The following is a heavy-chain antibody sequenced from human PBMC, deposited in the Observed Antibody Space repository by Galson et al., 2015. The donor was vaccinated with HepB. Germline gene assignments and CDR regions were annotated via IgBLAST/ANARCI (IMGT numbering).Heavy chain of an antibody. CDR2: INPNSGGT. Sequence: SVRVSCKASGYTFTGYYMHWVRQAPGQGLEWMGWINPNSGGTNYAQKFQGWVTMTRDTSISTAYMELSRLRSDDTAVYYCARLVAYSSGWHGDYYGMDVWGQGTTVTVSS. CDR1: GYTFTGYY. J-gene: IGHJ6*02. V-gene: IGHV1-2*04. CDR3: ARLVAYSSGWHGDYYGMDV. D-gene: IGHD6-19*01.